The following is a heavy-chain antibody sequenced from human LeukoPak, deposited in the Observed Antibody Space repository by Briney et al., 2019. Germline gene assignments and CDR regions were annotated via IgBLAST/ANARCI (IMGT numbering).Heavy chain of an antibody. V-gene: IGHV1-69*13. CDR2: IIPIFGTA. CDR3: ARGVVATIFGFDY. Sequence: ASVKVSWKASGGTFSSYAISWVLQALGQALDWMGGIIPIFGTANYAQKFQGRVTITAVESTSTAYMELSSLRSEDTGVYYCARGVVATIFGFDYWGQGTLVTVSS. D-gene: IGHD5-12*01. CDR1: GGTFSSYA. J-gene: IGHJ4*02.